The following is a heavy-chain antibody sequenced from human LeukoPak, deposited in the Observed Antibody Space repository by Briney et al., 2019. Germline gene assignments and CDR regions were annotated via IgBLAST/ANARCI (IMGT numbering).Heavy chain of an antibody. Sequence: ASVKVSCKASGYTFTSYYMHWVRQAPGQGLEWMGIINPSGGTTTYAQKFQGRVTMTRDTSTSTVYMELSSLRSEDTAVYYCARDPRNGYYFLDWGQGTLDTVSS. V-gene: IGHV1-46*01. D-gene: IGHD2/OR15-2a*01. CDR1: GYTFTSYY. CDR2: INPSGGTT. J-gene: IGHJ4*02. CDR3: ARDPRNGYYFLD.